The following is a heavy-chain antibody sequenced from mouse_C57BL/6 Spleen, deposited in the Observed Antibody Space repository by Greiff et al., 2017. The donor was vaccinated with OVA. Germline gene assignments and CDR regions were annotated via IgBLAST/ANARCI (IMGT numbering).Heavy chain of an antibody. CDR2: FYPGSGSI. CDR3: ARHEEAYYSNLYYAMDY. D-gene: IGHD2-5*01. CDR1: GYTFTEYT. V-gene: IGHV1-62-2*01. Sequence: LVESGAELVKPGASVKLSCKASGYTFTEYTIHWVKQRSGQGLEWIGWFYPGSGSIKYNEKFKDKATLTADKSSSTVYMELSRLTSEDSAVYFCARHEEAYYSNLYYAMDYWGQGTSVTVSS. J-gene: IGHJ4*01.